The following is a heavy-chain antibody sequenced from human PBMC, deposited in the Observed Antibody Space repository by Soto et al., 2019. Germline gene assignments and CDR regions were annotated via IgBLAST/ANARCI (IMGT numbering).Heavy chain of an antibody. CDR2: INHSGST. J-gene: IGHJ4*02. CDR1: GGSFSGYY. D-gene: IGHD2-8*02. Sequence: QVQLQQWGAGLLKPSETLSLTCAVYGGSFSGYYWTWIRQPPGTGLEWIGEINHSGSTNYNPSLKMRVTISVDTSKIQFSLKLTSVTAADTAVYYCARDKITGLFDYWGQGTLVTVSS. V-gene: IGHV4-34*01. CDR3: ARDKITGLFDY.